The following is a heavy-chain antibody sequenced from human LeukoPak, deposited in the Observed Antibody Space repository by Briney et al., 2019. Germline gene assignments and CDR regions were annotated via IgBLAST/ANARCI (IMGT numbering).Heavy chain of an antibody. CDR1: GGTFSSYA. Sequence: GASVKVSCKASGGTFSSYAISWVRQAPGQGLEWMGRIIHIFGIANYAQKFQGRVTITADKSTSTAYMELSSLRSEDTAVYYCARETVTTDYYYGMDVWGQGTTVTVSS. CDR2: IIHIFGIA. V-gene: IGHV1-69*04. D-gene: IGHD4-17*01. CDR3: ARETVTTDYYYGMDV. J-gene: IGHJ6*02.